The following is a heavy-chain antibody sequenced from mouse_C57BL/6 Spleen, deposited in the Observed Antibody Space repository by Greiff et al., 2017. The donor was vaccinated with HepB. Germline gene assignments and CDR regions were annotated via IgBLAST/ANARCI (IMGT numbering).Heavy chain of an antibody. CDR1: GYTFTDYY. V-gene: IGHV1-19*01. CDR3: ARSDGNYEDYAMDY. CDR2: INPYNGGT. J-gene: IGHJ4*01. D-gene: IGHD2-1*01. Sequence: EVQLQQSGPVLVKPGASVKMSCKASGYTFTDYYMNWVKQSHGKSLEWIGVINPYNGGTSYNQKFKGKATLTVDKSSSTAYMELNSLTSEDSAVYYCARSDGNYEDYAMDYWGQGTSVTVSS.